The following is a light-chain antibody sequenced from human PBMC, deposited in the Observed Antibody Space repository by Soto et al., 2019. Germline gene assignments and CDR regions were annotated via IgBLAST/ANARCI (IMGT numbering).Light chain of an antibody. CDR2: DAS. J-gene: IGKJ4*01. Sequence: DTQMTQSPSSLSASVGDTVTITCQASRDIADSLNWYPQRAGQAPKLLIYDASNLQSGVPARFSGSGTGTSFILTLTSLQPEDFATYYCQQYDDPFTFGGGTKVEIK. V-gene: IGKV1-33*01. CDR1: RDIADS. CDR3: QQYDDPFT.